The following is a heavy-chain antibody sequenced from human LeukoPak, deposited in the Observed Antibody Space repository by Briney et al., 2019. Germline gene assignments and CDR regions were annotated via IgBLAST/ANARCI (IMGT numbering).Heavy chain of an antibody. V-gene: IGHV4-4*07. J-gene: IGHJ5*02. Sequence: PSETLSLTCTVSGGSISSYYWSWIRQPAGKGLEWIGRISTSGSTNYNPSLKSRVTMSVDTSKNQFSLRLSSVNAADTAVYFCAREGTSGGLNWLDPWGQGTLVTVSS. D-gene: IGHD3-10*01. CDR3: AREGTSGGLNWLDP. CDR2: ISTSGST. CDR1: GGSISSYY.